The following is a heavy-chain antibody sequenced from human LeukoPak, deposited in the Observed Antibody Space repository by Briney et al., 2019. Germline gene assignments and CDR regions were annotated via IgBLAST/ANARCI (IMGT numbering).Heavy chain of an antibody. V-gene: IGHV3-48*03. D-gene: IGHD4-23*01. CDR3: ARVDPDYGGNSGIDY. Sequence: PGGSLRLSCAASGFTVSSNYMNWVRQAPGKGLEWVSYISSSGSTIYYADSVKGRFTISRDNAKNSLYLQMNSLRAEDTAVYYCARVDPDYGGNSGIDYWGQGTLVTVSS. J-gene: IGHJ4*02. CDR2: ISSSGSTI. CDR1: GFTVSSNY.